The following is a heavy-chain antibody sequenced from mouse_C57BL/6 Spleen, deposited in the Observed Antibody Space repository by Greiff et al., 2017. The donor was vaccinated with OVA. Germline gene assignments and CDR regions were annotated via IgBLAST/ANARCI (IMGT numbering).Heavy chain of an antibody. Sequence: VQLQQPGAELVMPGASVKLSCKASGYTFTSYWMHWVKQRPGQGLEWLGELDPSDRYTNYNQKFKGKSTLTVDKSTSTAYMQLSSLTSEDSAVYYCARTVVALYYFDYWGQGTTLTVSS. D-gene: IGHD1-1*01. J-gene: IGHJ2*01. V-gene: IGHV1-69*01. CDR3: ARTVVALYYFDY. CDR2: LDPSDRYT. CDR1: GYTFTSYW.